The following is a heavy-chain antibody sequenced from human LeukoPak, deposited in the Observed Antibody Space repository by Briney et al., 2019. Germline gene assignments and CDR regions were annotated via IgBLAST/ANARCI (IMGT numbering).Heavy chain of an antibody. J-gene: IGHJ3*02. CDR1: GFTFSSYL. V-gene: IGHV3-64*01. CDR3: ARGFHDAFDI. Sequence: GGPLRLSCAASGFTFSSYLMHWVRQAPGKGQEYVSAIRSNGGSTHYANSVKGRFTISRDNSKNTLYLQMGSLRAEDTAVFYCARGFHDAFDIWGQGTMVTVSS. CDR2: IRSNGGST.